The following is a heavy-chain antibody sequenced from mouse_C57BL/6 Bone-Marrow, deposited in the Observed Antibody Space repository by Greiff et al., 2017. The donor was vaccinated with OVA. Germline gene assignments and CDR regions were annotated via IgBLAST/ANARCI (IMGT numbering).Heavy chain of an antibody. J-gene: IGHJ3*01. D-gene: IGHD2-12*01. CDR2: IYPDSGST. CDR1: GYTFTRYW. V-gene: IGHV1-64*01. CDR3: ARRGGRRWFAY. Sequence: QVQLQQPGAELVKPGASVQLSCKASGYTFTRYWMPWVKQRPGQGLALIGVIYPDSGSTNYNEKFKSKATLTVDKSSSTAYMQLSSLTSEDSAVYYCARRGGRRWFAYWGQGTLVTVSA.